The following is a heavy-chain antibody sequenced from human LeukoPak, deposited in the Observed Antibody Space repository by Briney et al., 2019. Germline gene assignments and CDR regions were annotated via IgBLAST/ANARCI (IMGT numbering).Heavy chain of an antibody. CDR1: GGSISSYY. D-gene: IGHD7-27*01. V-gene: IGHV4-34*01. CDR2: INHSGST. Sequence: PSETLSLTCTVSGGSISSYYWSWIRQPPGKGLEWIGEINHSGSTNYNPSLKSRVTISVDTSKNQFSLKLSSVTAADTAVYYCARGLGTWGQGTLVTVSS. J-gene: IGHJ5*02. CDR3: ARGLGT.